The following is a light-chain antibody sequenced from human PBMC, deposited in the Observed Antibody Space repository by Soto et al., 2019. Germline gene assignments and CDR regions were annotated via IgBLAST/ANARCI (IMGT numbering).Light chain of an antibody. CDR1: SSDVCAYNS. V-gene: IGLV2-14*01. CDR3: SSYTSTGAWV. J-gene: IGLJ3*02. CDR2: EVS. Sequence: QSALAQPASVSGSPGQSITISCTGTSSDVCAYNSVSWYQQHPGQAPQLMIYEVSNRPSGVSNRFSGSKSGNTASLTISGLQAEDETDYYCSSYTSTGAWVFGGGTKLTVL.